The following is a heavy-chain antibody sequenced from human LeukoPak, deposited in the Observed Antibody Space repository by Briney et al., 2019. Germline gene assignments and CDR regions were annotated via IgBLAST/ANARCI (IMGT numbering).Heavy chain of an antibody. CDR2: IYYSGST. CDR3: ARDDTVMGHGY. Sequence: SETLSLTCTVSGGSISSSSYYWGWIRQPPGKGLEWIGSIYYSGSTYYNPSLKSRVTISVDTSKNQFSLKLSSVTAADTAVYYCARDDTVMGHGYWGQGTLVSVST. CDR1: GGSISSSSYY. V-gene: IGHV4-39*02. J-gene: IGHJ4*02. D-gene: IGHD5-18*01.